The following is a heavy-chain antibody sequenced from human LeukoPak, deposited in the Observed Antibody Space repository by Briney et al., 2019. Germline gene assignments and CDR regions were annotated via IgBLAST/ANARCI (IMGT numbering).Heavy chain of an antibody. CDR1: GGSISSGNCY. CDR2: IYYSGTT. Sequence: PSQTLSLTCTVSGGSISSGNCYWSWIRQPPGKGLEWIGYIYYSGTTHYNPSLKSRVTISVDTSKNQFSLKLSSVTAADTAVYYCARVSRVTPGVDYWGHGTLVTVSS. CDR3: ARVSRVTPGVDY. V-gene: IGHV4-30-4*01. D-gene: IGHD2-21*02. J-gene: IGHJ4*01.